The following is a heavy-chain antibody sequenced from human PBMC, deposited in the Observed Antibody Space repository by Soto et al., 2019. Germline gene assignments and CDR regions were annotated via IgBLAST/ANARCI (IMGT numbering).Heavy chain of an antibody. D-gene: IGHD6-13*01. V-gene: IGHV3-23*01. Sequence: EVQLLESGGGLVQPGGSLRLSCAASGFTFSSYAMSWVRQAPGKGLEWVSVISGSGDSTYYADSVRGRFTISRDNSKNTLHLQMNSLRAEDTAVYYCAKDRDGAAAGPTKFYRMDVWGQGTTVTVSS. CDR1: GFTFSSYA. J-gene: IGHJ6*02. CDR2: ISGSGDST. CDR3: AKDRDGAAAGPTKFYRMDV.